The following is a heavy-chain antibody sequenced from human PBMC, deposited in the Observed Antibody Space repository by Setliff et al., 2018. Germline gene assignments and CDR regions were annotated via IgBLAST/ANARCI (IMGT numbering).Heavy chain of an antibody. D-gene: IGHD3-22*01. CDR1: GGSINSGSYY. CDR2: IYSRGST. V-gene: IGHV4-61*02. CDR3: ARDHYDYYDSRQAFDI. Sequence: PSETLSLTCTVSGGSINSGSYYWSWIRQPAGKGLEWIGRIYSRGSTNYNPSLKSRVTVSLDVSKNQLSLKLSSVTAADTAVYYCARDHYDYYDSRQAFDIWGQGTMVTVS. J-gene: IGHJ3*02.